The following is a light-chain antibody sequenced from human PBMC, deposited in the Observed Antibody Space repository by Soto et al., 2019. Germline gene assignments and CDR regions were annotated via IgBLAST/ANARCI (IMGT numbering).Light chain of an antibody. CDR1: QSISSW. J-gene: IGKJ4*01. CDR2: KAS. CDR3: QQYNSFSLT. V-gene: IGKV1-5*03. Sequence: DIQMPQSPSTLSASVGDRVTITCRASQSISSWLAWYQQKPGKAPKLLIYKASSLEGGGPSRFSGSGSGTEFTLTISSLQPDDFATYYCQQYNSFSLTFGGGTKVEIK.